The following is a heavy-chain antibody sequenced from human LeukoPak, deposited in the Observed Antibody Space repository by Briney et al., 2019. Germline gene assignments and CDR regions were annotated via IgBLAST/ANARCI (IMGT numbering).Heavy chain of an antibody. CDR1: GYSFTSYW. D-gene: IGHD2-15*01. V-gene: IGHV5-51*01. CDR2: IYPGDSDT. J-gene: IGHJ4*02. CDR3: ARRCSGGGCSGSPLDY. Sequence: GESLKISCKGSGYSFTSYWIGWVRQMPGKGLEWMGTIYPGDSDTRYSPSFQGQVTISADKSISTASLQWRSLKASDTAMYYCARRCSGGGCSGSPLDYWGQGTLVTVSS.